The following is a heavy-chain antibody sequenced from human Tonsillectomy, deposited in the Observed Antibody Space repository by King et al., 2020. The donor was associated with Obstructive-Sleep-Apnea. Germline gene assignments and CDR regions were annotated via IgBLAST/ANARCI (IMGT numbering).Heavy chain of an antibody. D-gene: IGHD2-15*01. V-gene: IGHV5-51*01. Sequence: QLVQSGAEVKKPGESLKISCKGSGYSFTTYWIGWVRQMPGKGLNWMGIIYPGDSDTRYSPSFQGQVTISADKSISTAYLQWSSLKASDTAIYYCARLAVVVAATAPREDWYFDLWGRGTLVTVSS. CDR3: ARLAVVVAATAPREDWYFDL. CDR2: IYPGDSDT. CDR1: GYSFTTYW. J-gene: IGHJ2*01.